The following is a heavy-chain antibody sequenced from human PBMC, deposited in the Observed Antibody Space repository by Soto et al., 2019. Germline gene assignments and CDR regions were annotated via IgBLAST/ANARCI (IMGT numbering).Heavy chain of an antibody. CDR3: AKDSKTGGYFDY. D-gene: IGHD7-27*01. Sequence: VQLVESGGGLVKPGGSLRLSCAASGFTFSSYGMHWVRQAPGKGLEWVAVISYDGSNKYYADSVKGRFTISRDNSKNTLYLQMNSLRAEDTAVYYCAKDSKTGGYFDYWGQGTLVTVSS. J-gene: IGHJ4*02. CDR1: GFTFSSYG. CDR2: ISYDGSNK. V-gene: IGHV3-30*18.